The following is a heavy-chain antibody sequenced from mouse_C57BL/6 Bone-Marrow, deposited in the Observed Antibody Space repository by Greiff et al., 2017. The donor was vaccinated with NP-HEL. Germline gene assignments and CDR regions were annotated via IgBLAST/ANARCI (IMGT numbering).Heavy chain of an antibody. V-gene: IGHV3-6*01. Sequence: EVQLVESGPGLVKPSQSLSLTCSVTGYSITSGYYWNWIRQFPGNKLEWMGYISYDGSNNYNPSLKNRISITRDTSKNQFFLKLNSVTTEDTATYYCARDPDYDEAYWGQGTLVTVSA. CDR3: ARDPDYDEAY. J-gene: IGHJ3*01. D-gene: IGHD2-4*01. CDR1: GYSITSGYY. CDR2: ISYDGSN.